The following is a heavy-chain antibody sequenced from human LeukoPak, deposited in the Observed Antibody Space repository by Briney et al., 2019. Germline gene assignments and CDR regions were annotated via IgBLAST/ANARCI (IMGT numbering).Heavy chain of an antibody. V-gene: IGHV3-23*01. J-gene: IGHJ5*02. CDR3: AKDLRRHSSSWYLNWFDP. CDR2: ISGSGGST. CDR1: GFTFSSYA. D-gene: IGHD6-13*01. Sequence: GGSLRLSCAASGFTFSSYAMSWVRQAPGKGLEWVSAISGSGGSTYYADSVKGRSTISRDNSKNTLYLQMNSLRAEDTAVYYCAKDLRRHSSSWYLNWFDPWGQGTLVTVSS.